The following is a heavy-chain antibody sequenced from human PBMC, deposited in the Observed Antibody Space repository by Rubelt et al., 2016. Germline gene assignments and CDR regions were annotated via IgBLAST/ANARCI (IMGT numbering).Heavy chain of an antibody. CDR1: GGSFSGYY. D-gene: IGHD3-22*01. V-gene: IGHV4-34*01. J-gene: IGHJ4*02. CDR3: ARGGYDSSGYYPY. CDR2: IYYSGST. Sequence: QVQLQQWGAGLLKPSETLSLTCAVYGGSFSGYYWSWIRQPPGKGLEWIGSIYYSGSTYYNPSLRSRGTITGDTSKNRFSLKLSFVTASVTAVYYCARGGYDSSGYYPYWGQGTLVTVSS.